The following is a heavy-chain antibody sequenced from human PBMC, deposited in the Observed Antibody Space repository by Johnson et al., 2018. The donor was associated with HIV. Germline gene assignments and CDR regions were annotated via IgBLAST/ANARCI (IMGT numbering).Heavy chain of an antibody. Sequence: VQLVESGGGVVQPGGSLRLSCAASGFTFSSYGMHWVRQAPGKGLEWVAFIRYDGSNKYYADSVKGRFTISRDNSKNTLYLQMNSLRAEDTAVYYCAKRFFGSSDAFDIWGQGTVVTVSS. CDR3: AKRFFGSSDAFDI. CDR2: IRYDGSNK. V-gene: IGHV3-30*02. D-gene: IGHD1-26*01. J-gene: IGHJ3*02. CDR1: GFTFSSYG.